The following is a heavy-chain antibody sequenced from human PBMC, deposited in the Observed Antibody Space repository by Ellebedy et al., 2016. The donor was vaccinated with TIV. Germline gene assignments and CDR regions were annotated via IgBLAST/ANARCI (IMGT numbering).Heavy chain of an antibody. D-gene: IGHD3-22*01. CDR2: INPASGNS. V-gene: IGHV1-46*01. J-gene: IGHJ4*02. Sequence: ASVKVSCKASGYTFTSYFLYWVRQAPGQGLEWMGMINPASGNSNYAQKFQGRVAMTRDTSPNTVYMELSSLRSEETAVYYCARGDNYYYDSSGYYYNYWGQGTLVTVSS. CDR3: ARGDNYYYDSSGYYYNY. CDR1: GYTFTSYF.